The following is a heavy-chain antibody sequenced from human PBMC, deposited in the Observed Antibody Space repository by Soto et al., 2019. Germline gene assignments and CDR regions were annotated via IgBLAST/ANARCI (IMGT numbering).Heavy chain of an antibody. J-gene: IGHJ6*02. CDR3: ARVPNYYDILTGYRTQYGMDV. CDR2: IDWDDDK. D-gene: IGHD3-9*01. CDR1: GFSLTTTEVA. V-gene: IGHV2-70*01. Sequence: SGPTLVNPTQSLTLTCSFSGFSLTTTEVAVGWIRQPPGKALECLSLIDWDDDKYYSTSLKTRLTISKDTSKNQVVLTMTNMDPVDTATYYCARVPNYYDILTGYRTQYGMDVWGQGTTVTVSS.